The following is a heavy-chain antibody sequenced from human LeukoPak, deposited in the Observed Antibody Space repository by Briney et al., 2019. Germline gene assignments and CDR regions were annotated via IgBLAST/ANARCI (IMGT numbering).Heavy chain of an antibody. CDR1: GFTLRRYA. V-gene: IGHV3-30*04. CDR2: ISYDGSNT. CDR3: ARGGVDYYYYYMDV. Sequence: GGSLRLSCAASGFTLRRYAMHGVRQAPGKGLEWVAVISYDGSNTYYADSVKGRFPIPRDNSKNTLSLQINTPRAADTPVYHFARGGVDYYYYYMDVRGKGTTVTVSS. D-gene: IGHD3-3*01. J-gene: IGHJ6*03.